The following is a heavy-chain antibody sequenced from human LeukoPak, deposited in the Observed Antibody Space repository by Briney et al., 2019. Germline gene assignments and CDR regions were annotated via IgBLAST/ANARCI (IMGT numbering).Heavy chain of an antibody. CDR1: GFTFSSYA. Sequence: GGSLRLSCAASGFTFSSYAMNWGRQAPGKGLEWVSTINGGGGSTDYADSVKGRFTISRDNSKNTLYLQMNTLRAEDTAVYYCAKLKGMAVRNWYFDFWGRGTLVTVSS. CDR2: INGGGGST. CDR3: AKLKGMAVRNWYFDF. J-gene: IGHJ2*01. V-gene: IGHV3-23*01. D-gene: IGHD2-8*01.